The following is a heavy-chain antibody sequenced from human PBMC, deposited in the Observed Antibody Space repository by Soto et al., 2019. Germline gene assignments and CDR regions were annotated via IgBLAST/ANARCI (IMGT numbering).Heavy chain of an antibody. D-gene: IGHD2-21*01. V-gene: IGHV3-23*01. Sequence: EVRLLDSGGGLVQPGGSLRLSCTASGFTLTAYAINWVRRAPGKGLEWVSATTGGAGLTYYADSVKGRFSVSSDTPGNTLYLPLTSLRPEATAVYYCARVDRGSVARPTRLAPWGQGTLVTVSS. CDR3: ARVDRGSVARPTRLAP. J-gene: IGHJ5*02. CDR1: GFTLTAYA. CDR2: TTGGAGLT.